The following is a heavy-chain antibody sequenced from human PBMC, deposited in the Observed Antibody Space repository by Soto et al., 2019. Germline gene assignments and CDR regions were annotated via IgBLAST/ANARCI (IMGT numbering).Heavy chain of an antibody. V-gene: IGHV1-46*01. CDR2: LNPNGGST. CDR3: ARNLAAGDY. CDR1: GYTFTNSY. Sequence: QVQLVQSGAEVKKPGASVKVSCKASGYTFTNSYIHWVRQAPGQGLEWMALLNPNGGSTNYAQNFQVRVTVTSDTSTSTVYMELTSLTSEDTAVYYCARNLAAGDYWGQGTLVTVSS. D-gene: IGHD6-13*01. J-gene: IGHJ4*02.